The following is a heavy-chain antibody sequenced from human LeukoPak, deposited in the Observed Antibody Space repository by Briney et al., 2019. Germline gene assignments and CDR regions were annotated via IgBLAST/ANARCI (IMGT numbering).Heavy chain of an antibody. CDR1: GGSFSGYY. Sequence: SETLSLTCAVYGGSFSGYYWSWIRQPPGKGLEWIGEINHSGSTNYNPSLKSRVTISVDTSKNQFSLKLSSVTAADTAVYYCARSELGTRYDFWSGYIAWGQGTLVTVSS. V-gene: IGHV4-34*01. D-gene: IGHD3-3*01. CDR2: INHSGST. CDR3: ARSELGTRYDFWSGYIA. J-gene: IGHJ5*02.